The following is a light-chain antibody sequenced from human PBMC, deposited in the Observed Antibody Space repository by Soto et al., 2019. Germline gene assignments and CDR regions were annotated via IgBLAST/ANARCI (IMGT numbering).Light chain of an antibody. Sequence: QSVLTQPPSASGTPGQRVTISCSGSSSNIGSNYVYWYQQLPGTAPKLLIYGNNQRPSGVPDRFSGSKSGTSASLAISGLRSEDEADYYCAAWDDSLSGAVFGGGTQLTV. CDR2: GNN. V-gene: IGLV1-47*01. CDR1: SSNIGSNY. CDR3: AAWDDSLSGAV. J-gene: IGLJ7*01.